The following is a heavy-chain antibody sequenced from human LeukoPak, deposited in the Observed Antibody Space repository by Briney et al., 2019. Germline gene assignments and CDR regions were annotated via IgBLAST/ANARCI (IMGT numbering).Heavy chain of an antibody. CDR3: ARLSEQPGYNWFDP. Sequence: PSETLSLTCTVSGGSITSRSYYWGWIRQPPGKGLEWIGSIYYSGSTYYNPSLKSRVTISVDTSKNQFSVKLSSVTAADTAVYYCARLSEQPGYNWFDPWGQGTLVTVSS. CDR2: IYYSGST. D-gene: IGHD6-13*01. CDR1: GGSITSRSYY. V-gene: IGHV4-39*01. J-gene: IGHJ5*02.